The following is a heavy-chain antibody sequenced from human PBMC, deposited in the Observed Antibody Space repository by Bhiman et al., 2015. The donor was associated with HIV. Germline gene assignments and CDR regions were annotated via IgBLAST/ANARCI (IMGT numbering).Heavy chain of an antibody. D-gene: IGHD6-13*01. CDR2: ISYDGSNR. V-gene: IGHV3-30*04. CDR3: VRDSSSWYGIF. CDR1: GFTFNNYA. J-gene: IGHJ4*02. Sequence: QVHLVESGGGVVQPGRSLRLSCAASGFTFNNYAMHWVRQAPVKGLEWVAAISYDGSNRYYTDSVKGQFTISRDNSKNTLSLQMNSLRPEDTAVYYCVRDSSSWYGIFWGQGALVTVSA.